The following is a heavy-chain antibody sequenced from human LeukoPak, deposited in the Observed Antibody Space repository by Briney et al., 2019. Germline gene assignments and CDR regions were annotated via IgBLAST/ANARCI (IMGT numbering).Heavy chain of an antibody. Sequence: ASVKVSCKASGYTFTSYQIHWVRQAPGQGLEWMGMINPSGGRTGYAQKFQGRVIMTRDSSTTTVYMELSSLRSEDTAVYYCARGAGEALYYFDNWGQGTLVPVSS. CDR2: INPSGGRT. J-gene: IGHJ4*02. D-gene: IGHD3-10*01. CDR1: GYTFTSYQ. CDR3: ARGAGEALYYFDN. V-gene: IGHV1-46*01.